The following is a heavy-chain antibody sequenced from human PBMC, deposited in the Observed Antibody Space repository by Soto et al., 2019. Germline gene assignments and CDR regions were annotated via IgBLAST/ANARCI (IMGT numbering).Heavy chain of an antibody. V-gene: IGHV4-4*08. CDR3: ARGSTGYSSSWYRY. D-gene: IGHD6-13*01. J-gene: IGHJ4*02. CDR1: GGSISSYY. Sequence: QVQLQESGPGLVKPSETLSLTCTVSGGSISSYYWSWIRQPPGKGLEWIGYIYNSGSTNYNPSLKSRVTISVDQSKDPFSLKLSSVTAAAAAVYYCARGSTGYSSSWYRYWGQGTLVTVSS. CDR2: IYNSGST.